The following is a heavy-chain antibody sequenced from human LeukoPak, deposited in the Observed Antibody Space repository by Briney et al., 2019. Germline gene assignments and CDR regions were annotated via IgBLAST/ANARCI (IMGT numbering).Heavy chain of an antibody. D-gene: IGHD3-9*01. CDR3: AKDALTGRSEAKNWFDP. V-gene: IGHV3-23*01. J-gene: IGHJ5*02. CDR1: GFTFSSYA. Sequence: GGSLRLSCAASGFTFSSYAMSWVRQAPGKGLEWVSAISGSGGSTYYADSVKGRFTISRDNSKNTLYLQMNSLRAEDTAVYYCAKDALTGRSEAKNWFDPWGQGTLVTVSS. CDR2: ISGSGGST.